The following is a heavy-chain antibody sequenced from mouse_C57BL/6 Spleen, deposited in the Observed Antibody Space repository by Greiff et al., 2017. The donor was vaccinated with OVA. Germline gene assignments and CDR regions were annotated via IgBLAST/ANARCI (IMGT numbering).Heavy chain of an antibody. CDR2: IRSKSNNYAT. J-gene: IGHJ2*01. V-gene: IGHV10-1*01. D-gene: IGHD1-1*01. CDR3: VRHGSLDY. Sequence: EVKLVESGGDLVKPGGSLKLSCAASGFSFNTYAMNWVRQAPGKGLEWVARIRSKSNNYATSYADTGKDRITISRDDTESLLYLQMQNLKTEDTAMYYCVRHGSLDYWGQGTTLTVSS. CDR1: GFSFNTYA.